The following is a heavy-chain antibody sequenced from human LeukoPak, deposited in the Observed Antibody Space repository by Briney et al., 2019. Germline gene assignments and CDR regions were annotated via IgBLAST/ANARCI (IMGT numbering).Heavy chain of an antibody. CDR2: IVVGSGNT. D-gene: IGHD6-13*01. J-gene: IGHJ5*02. Sequence: SVKVSCKASGFTFTSSAVQWVRQARGQRLEWIGLIVVGSGNTNYAQKFQERVTIARDMSTSTAYMELSSLRSEDTAVYYCAAASRIAAAGRGGFDPWGQGTLVTVSS. V-gene: IGHV1-58*01. CDR3: AAASRIAAAGRGGFDP. CDR1: GFTFTSSA.